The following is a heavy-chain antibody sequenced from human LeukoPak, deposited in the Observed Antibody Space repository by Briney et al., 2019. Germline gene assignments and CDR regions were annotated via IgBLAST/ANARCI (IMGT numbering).Heavy chain of an antibody. CDR2: MNPNSGNT. J-gene: IGHJ6*02. CDR3: ARVDYDFWSGYYYKDYYYYYGMDV. CDR1: GYTFTSYD. V-gene: IGHV1-8*01. D-gene: IGHD3-3*01. Sequence: ASVTVSCTASGYTFTSYDINWVRQAPGQGLEWMGWMNPNSGNTGYAQKFQGRVTMTRNTSISTAYMELSSLRSEDTAVYYCARVDYDFWSGYYYKDYYYYYGMDVWGQGTTVTVSS.